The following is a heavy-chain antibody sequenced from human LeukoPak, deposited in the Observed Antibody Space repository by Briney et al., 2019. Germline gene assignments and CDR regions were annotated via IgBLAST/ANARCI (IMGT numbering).Heavy chain of an antibody. J-gene: IGHJ3*02. Sequence: GGSLRLSCAASGFTFSSYWMSWVRQAPGKGLEWVANIKQDGSEKYYVDSVKGRFTISRDNAKNSLYLQMNSLRAEDTAVYYCARGCDVVVSLNDAFDIWGQGTMVTVSS. CDR2: IKQDGSEK. D-gene: IGHD2-21*01. CDR1: GFTFSSYW. CDR3: ARGCDVVVSLNDAFDI. V-gene: IGHV3-7*01.